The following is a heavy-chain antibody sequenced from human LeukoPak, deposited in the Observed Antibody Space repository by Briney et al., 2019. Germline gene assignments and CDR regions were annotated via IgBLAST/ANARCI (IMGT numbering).Heavy chain of an antibody. V-gene: IGHV1-18*01. D-gene: IGHD3-3*01. CDR3: AKAAYDFWTPDY. J-gene: IGHJ4*02. Sequence: ASVKVSCKASGYTFTSYGNSWVRQAPGQGLEWMGWISAYNGNTNYAQKLQGRVTMTTDTSTSTAYMELRSLRSADTAVYYCAKAAYDFWTPDYWGQGTLVTVSS. CDR2: ISAYNGNT. CDR1: GYTFTSYG.